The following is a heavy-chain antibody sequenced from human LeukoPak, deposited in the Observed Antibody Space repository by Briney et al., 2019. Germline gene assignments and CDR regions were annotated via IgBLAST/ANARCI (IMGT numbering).Heavy chain of an antibody. CDR3: ASPGIVVIPSGFDY. Sequence: SETLSLTCTVSGGSISSSSYYWGWIRQPPGKGLEWIGSIYYSGSTYYNPSLKSRVTISVDTSKNQFSLKLSSVTAAGTAVYYCASPGIVVIPSGFDYWGQGTLVTVSS. V-gene: IGHV4-39*01. D-gene: IGHD3-22*01. CDR2: IYYSGST. CDR1: GGSISSSSYY. J-gene: IGHJ4*02.